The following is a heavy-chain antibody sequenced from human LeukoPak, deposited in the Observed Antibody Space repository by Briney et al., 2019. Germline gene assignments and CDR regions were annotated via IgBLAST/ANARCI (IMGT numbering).Heavy chain of an antibody. V-gene: IGHV3-30-3*01. D-gene: IGHD2-21*02. CDR1: GFTLSSNA. Sequence: PGRSLRLSCAASGFTLSSNAMHWVRQAPGKGLEWVAVISYDGSNKYYADSVKGRFTISRDNSKNTLYLQMNSLRAEDTAVYYCADMTLPHYWGQGTLVTVSS. CDR2: ISYDGSNK. J-gene: IGHJ4*02. CDR3: ADMTLPHY.